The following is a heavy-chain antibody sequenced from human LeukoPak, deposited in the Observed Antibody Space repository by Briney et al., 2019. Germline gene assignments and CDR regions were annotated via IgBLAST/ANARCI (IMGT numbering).Heavy chain of an antibody. Sequence: SDTLSLTCTVSGDSISRYYWSWIRQPPGKGLEWIGYIYYSGSTNYNPSLKSRVSISVDTSKNQFSLKLSSVTAADTALYFCARVSLIRESNSAWFDPWGQGTLVTVSS. CDR2: IYYSGST. D-gene: IGHD3-10*01. CDR3: ARVSLIRESNSAWFDP. CDR1: GDSISRYY. V-gene: IGHV4-59*07. J-gene: IGHJ5*02.